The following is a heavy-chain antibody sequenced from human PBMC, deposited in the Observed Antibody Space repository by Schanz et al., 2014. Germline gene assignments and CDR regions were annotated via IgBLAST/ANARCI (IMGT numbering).Heavy chain of an antibody. V-gene: IGHV3-21*02. D-gene: IGHD3-16*01. CDR3: ARGTPFLCDY. Sequence: EVRLVESGGGLVKPGGSLRLSCVVSGFPLSNYRMNWVRQSPGKGLEWVSCISGTSSHIYYADSVKGRFTISRDSARNSLYLQMSSLRAEDTAVYYCARGTPFLCDYWGQGTLVTVSS. CDR2: ISGTSSHI. CDR1: GFPLSNYR. J-gene: IGHJ4*02.